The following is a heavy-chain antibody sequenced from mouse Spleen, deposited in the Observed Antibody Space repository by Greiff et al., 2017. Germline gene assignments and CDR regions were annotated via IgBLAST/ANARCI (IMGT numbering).Heavy chain of an antibody. D-gene: IGHD4-1*01. CDR1: GFTFSDFY. Sequence: EVQGVESGGGLVQSGRSLRLSCATSGFTFSDFYMEWVRQAPGKGLEWIAASRNKANDYTTEYSASVKGRFIVSRDTSQSILYLQMNALRAEDTAIYYCARDASSLGRGAMDYWGQGTSVTVSS. J-gene: IGHJ4*01. CDR2: SRNKANDYTT. V-gene: IGHV7-1*01. CDR3: ARDASSLGRGAMDY.